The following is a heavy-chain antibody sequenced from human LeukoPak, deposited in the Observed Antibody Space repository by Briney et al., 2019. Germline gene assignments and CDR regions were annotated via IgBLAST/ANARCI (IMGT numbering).Heavy chain of an antibody. D-gene: IGHD2/OR15-2a*01. CDR3: AREWTTWGAFDI. Sequence: SETLSLTCTVSGVSISSRTYYWGWLRQPPGKGLEWIGSIYYTGSTFYNPSLKSRVTISVDTSKNQFSMKLSSVPAADAAVYFCAREWTTWGAFDIWGQGTMVTVSS. CDR1: GVSISSRTYY. CDR2: IYYTGST. V-gene: IGHV4-39*07. J-gene: IGHJ3*02.